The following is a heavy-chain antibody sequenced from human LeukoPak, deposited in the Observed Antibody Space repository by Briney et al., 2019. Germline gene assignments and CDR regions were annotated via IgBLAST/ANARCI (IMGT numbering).Heavy chain of an antibody. J-gene: IGHJ4*02. Sequence: SETLSLTCAVYGGSFSGYYWSWIRQPPGKGLEWIGEINHSGSTNYNPSLKSRVTISVDTSKNQFSLKLSSVTAADTAVYYCAKMSTAEVCFDYWGQGTLVTVSS. CDR1: GGSFSGYY. CDR3: AKMSTAEVCFDY. D-gene: IGHD5-24*01. CDR2: INHSGST. V-gene: IGHV4-34*01.